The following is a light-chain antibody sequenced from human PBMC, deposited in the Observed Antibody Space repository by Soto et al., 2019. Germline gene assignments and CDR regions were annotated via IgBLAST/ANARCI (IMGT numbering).Light chain of an antibody. V-gene: IGLV3-21*02. J-gene: IGLJ3*02. CDR2: DDN. CDR3: QVWDSSSDHYM. CDR1: NIGSKS. Sequence: SYDLTQPPSVSVAPGQTARITCVGNNIGSKSVHWYQQKPGQAPLLVVYDDNDRPSGIPERFSGSNSGNTATLTISRVEAGDEADYYCQVWDSSSDHYMFGGGTKVNVL.